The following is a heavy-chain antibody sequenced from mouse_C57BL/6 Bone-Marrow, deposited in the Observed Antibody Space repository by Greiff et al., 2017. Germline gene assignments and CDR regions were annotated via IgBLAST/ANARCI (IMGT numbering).Heavy chain of an antibody. V-gene: IGHV1-55*01. CDR2: IYPGSGST. J-gene: IGHJ3*01. D-gene: IGHD1-1*01. CDR3: VREGYYGSSSAWFAY. Sequence: VQLQQPGAELVKPGASVKMSCKASGYTFTSYWITWVKQRPGQGLEWIGDIYPGSGSTNYNEKFKSKATLTVDTSSSTAYMQLSSLTSEDSAVYYCVREGYYGSSSAWFAYWGQGTLVTVSA. CDR1: GYTFTSYW.